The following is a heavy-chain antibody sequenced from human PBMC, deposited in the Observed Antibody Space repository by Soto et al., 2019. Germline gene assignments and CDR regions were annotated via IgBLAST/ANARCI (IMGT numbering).Heavy chain of an antibody. CDR2: INAYTGNT. D-gene: IGHD2-2*01. Sequence: ASVKVSCKASGYSFTRYGIGWARQAPGQGLEWMGWINAYTGNTDSAQNLQGRLTMTTDTSTSTAYMELRSLRSDDTAVYYCARGARACSSTSCPFDDWGQGTLVTVSS. J-gene: IGHJ4*02. V-gene: IGHV1-18*01. CDR3: ARGARACSSTSCPFDD. CDR1: GYSFTRYG.